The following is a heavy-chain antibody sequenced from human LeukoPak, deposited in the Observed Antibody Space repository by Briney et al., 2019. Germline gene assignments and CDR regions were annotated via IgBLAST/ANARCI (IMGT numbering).Heavy chain of an antibody. J-gene: IGHJ4*02. D-gene: IGHD3-10*01. CDR3: TTYGSGRKFDY. CDR1: GFTFSSYA. CDR2: ISGSGGST. Sequence: GGSLRLSCAASGFTFSSYAMSWVRQAPGKGLEWVSAISGSGGSTYYADSVKGRFTISRDNSKNTLYLQMNSLKSEDTAVYYCTTYGSGRKFDYWGQGVLVTVSS. V-gene: IGHV3-23*01.